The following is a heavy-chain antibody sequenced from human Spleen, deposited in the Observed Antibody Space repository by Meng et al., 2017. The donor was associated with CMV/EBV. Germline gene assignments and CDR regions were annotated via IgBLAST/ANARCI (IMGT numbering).Heavy chain of an antibody. CDR1: GYTFTGYY. Sequence: ASVKVSCKASGYTFTGYYMHCVRQAPGQGLEWMAWINANSGDTNYARKFQGRVTMTRDTSISTAYMELSRLRTDDTAVYYCARTEIFGVVIKDYYGMDVWGQGTTVTVSS. CDR3: ARTEIFGVVIKDYYGMDV. CDR2: INANSGDT. D-gene: IGHD3-3*01. J-gene: IGHJ6*02. V-gene: IGHV1-2*02.